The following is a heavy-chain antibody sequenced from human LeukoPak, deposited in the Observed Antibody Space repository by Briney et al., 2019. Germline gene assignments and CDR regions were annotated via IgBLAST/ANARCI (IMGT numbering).Heavy chain of an antibody. CDR2: INSDGSST. D-gene: IGHD1-26*01. CDR1: GFTFSSYW. J-gene: IGHJ4*02. Sequence: PGGSLRLSCAASGFTFSSYWMHWVRQVPGKGLVWVSRINSDGSSTSYADSVQGRFTIYRNNTKNTLYLRMNSLRVEDTPVYYCTGGWAHDYWGQGTLVTVSS. V-gene: IGHV3-74*01. CDR3: TGGWAHDY.